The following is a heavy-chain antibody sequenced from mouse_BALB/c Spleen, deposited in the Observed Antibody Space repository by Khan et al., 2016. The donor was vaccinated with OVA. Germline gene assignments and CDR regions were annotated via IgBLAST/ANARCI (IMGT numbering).Heavy chain of an antibody. CDR1: GYTFTTYT. CDR3: ARAGQLGLRGGFTY. V-gene: IGHV1-4*01. CDR2: INPSNDYT. D-gene: IGHD3-2*01. J-gene: IGHJ3*01. Sequence: QVQLKESGAELARPGASVKMSCKTSGYTFTTYTLHWVKQRPGRSLEWIGYINPSNDYTNYNQKFKDKSTLTADKSSRTAYMQLSSLTCEDSAVYYCARAGQLGLRGGFTYWGQGTLVTVSA.